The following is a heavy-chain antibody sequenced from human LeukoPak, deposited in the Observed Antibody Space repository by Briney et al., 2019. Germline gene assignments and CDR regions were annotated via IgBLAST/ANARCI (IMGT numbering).Heavy chain of an antibody. J-gene: IGHJ5*02. D-gene: IGHD2-2*01. V-gene: IGHV4-34*01. CDR3: ARSLIALGYCSSTSCRRGWFDP. Sequence: SETLSLTCAVYGGSFSGYYWSWIRQPPGKGLEWIGEINHSGSTNYNPSIKSRVTISVDTSKNQFSLKLSSVTAADTAVYYCARSLIALGYCSSTSCRRGWFDPWGQGTLVTVSS. CDR2: INHSGST. CDR1: GGSFSGYY.